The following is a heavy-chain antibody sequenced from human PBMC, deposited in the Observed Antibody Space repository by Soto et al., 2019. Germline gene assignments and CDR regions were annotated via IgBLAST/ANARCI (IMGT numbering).Heavy chain of an antibody. CDR3: ARGRVRGVIIHHFDY. CDR1: GGSISSYY. Sequence: QVQLQESGPGLVKPSETLSLTCTVSGGSISSYYWSWIRKPPGKGLEWIGYVYYSGSTNSNPSLTSRVTISVDTSNNQVSLKLSAVTAADTAVYYCARGRVRGVIIHHFDYWGQGTLFTVSA. CDR2: VYYSGST. J-gene: IGHJ4*02. V-gene: IGHV4-59*01. D-gene: IGHD3-10*01.